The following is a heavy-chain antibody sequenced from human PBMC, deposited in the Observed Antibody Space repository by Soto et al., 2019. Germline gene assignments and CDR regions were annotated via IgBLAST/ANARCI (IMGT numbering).Heavy chain of an antibody. CDR1: GGSFSGYQ. D-gene: IGHD3-10*01. CDR2: INDSGNI. CDR3: ARGLILWFGELSRRGGYYYYIDV. Sequence: QVQLQQWGSGLFKPSETLSLTCAVYGGSFSGYQWTWLRQTPGKGLEWIGEINDSGNINYNPSLKSRVTILVDTAKKQISLKLSSVNAADTAVYYCARGLILWFGELSRRGGYYYYIDVWGYGTTVNVSS. V-gene: IGHV4-34*01. J-gene: IGHJ6*03.